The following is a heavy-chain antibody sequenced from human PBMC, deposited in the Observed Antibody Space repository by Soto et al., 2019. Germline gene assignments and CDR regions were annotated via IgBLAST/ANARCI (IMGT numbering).Heavy chain of an antibody. CDR2: VNPSGGHT. CDR3: ARGGHVVVVPAALDY. V-gene: IGHV1-46*01. J-gene: IGHJ4*02. Sequence: QVQLMQSGAEVKKPGASVKGSCKASGDTFTDYYIHWVRQAPGQGLEWMGTVNPSGGHTTYAQHFLCRVTMTRDTSTSTLYMELTSLTSDDTAIYYCARGGHVVVVPAALDYWGQGTLVTVAS. CDR1: GDTFTDYY. D-gene: IGHD2-21*02.